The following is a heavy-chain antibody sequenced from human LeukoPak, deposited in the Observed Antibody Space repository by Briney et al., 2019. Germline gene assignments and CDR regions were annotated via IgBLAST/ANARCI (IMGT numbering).Heavy chain of an antibody. CDR3: AGYGNYWDWYFDL. D-gene: IGHD4-11*01. CDR2: IHYSGST. V-gene: IGHV4-59*01. Sequence: KPSETLSLTCTVSGGSICSYYWSWVRQPPGKGLEWIGYIHYSGSTNHNPSLKRRGTISIDTSKNQLSLRPTSVTAADTAVYYCAGYGNYWDWYFDLWGRGTLVTVSS. J-gene: IGHJ2*01. CDR1: GGSICSYY.